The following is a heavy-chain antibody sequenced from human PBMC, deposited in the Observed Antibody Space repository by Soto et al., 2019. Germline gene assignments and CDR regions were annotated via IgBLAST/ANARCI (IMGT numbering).Heavy chain of an antibody. J-gene: IGHJ4*02. Sequence: SETLSLTCTVSGGSVSSGSDYWSWIRQPPGKGLEWIGYIYYSGSTNYNPSLKSRVTISVDTSKNQFSLKLSSVTAADTAVYYCAINDYGGNGVRGQGTLVTVSS. D-gene: IGHD4-17*01. CDR3: AINDYGGNGV. V-gene: IGHV4-61*01. CDR1: GGSVSSGSDY. CDR2: IYYSGST.